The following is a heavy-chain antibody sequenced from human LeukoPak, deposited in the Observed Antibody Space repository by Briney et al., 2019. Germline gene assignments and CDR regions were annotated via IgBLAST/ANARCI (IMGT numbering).Heavy chain of an antibody. Sequence: SETLSLTCTVSGGSISSYYWSWIRQPAGKGLEWIGRIYTSGSTNYNPSLKSRVTMSVDTSKNQFSLKLSSVTAADTAVYYCARVGIAAAGTWFDPWGQGSLVTVSS. CDR2: IYTSGST. J-gene: IGHJ5*02. CDR1: GGSISSYY. D-gene: IGHD6-13*01. CDR3: ARVGIAAAGTWFDP. V-gene: IGHV4-4*07.